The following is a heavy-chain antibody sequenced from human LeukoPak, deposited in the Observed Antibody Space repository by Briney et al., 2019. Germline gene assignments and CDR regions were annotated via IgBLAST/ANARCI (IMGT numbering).Heavy chain of an antibody. CDR3: LRIFDGPSPSYYYGMDV. CDR1: GFTFSSYA. Sequence: GGSLRLSCAASGFTFSSYAMSWVRQAPGKGLEWVSAISGSGGSTYYADSVKGRFTISRDNSKNTLYLQMNSLRAEDTAVYYTLRIFDGPSPSYYYGMDVWGQGTTVTVSS. CDR2: ISGSGGST. J-gene: IGHJ6*02. V-gene: IGHV3-23*01. D-gene: IGHD3-3*01.